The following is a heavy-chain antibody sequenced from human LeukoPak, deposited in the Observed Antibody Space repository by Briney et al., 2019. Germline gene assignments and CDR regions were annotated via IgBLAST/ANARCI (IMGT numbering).Heavy chain of an antibody. V-gene: IGHV3-23*01. Sequence: GGSLRLSCAASGFTFSNYAMSWVRQAPGRGLEWVSGISGSGGRTHYADSVKGRFTISRDNAKNTLYLQMNSLRAEDTAVYYCARSPNCGGDCSWGQGTLVTVSS. J-gene: IGHJ5*02. D-gene: IGHD2-21*02. CDR1: GFTFSNYA. CDR3: ARSPNCGGDCS. CDR2: ISGSGGRT.